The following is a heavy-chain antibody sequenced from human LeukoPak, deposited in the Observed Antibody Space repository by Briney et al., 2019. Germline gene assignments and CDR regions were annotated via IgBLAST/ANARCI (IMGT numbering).Heavy chain of an antibody. CDR2: IYHSGST. V-gene: IGHV4-38-2*01. CDR3: ALTKIVATIWGGYYFDY. J-gene: IGHJ4*02. D-gene: IGHD5-12*01. CDR1: GYSISSGYY. Sequence: SETLSLTCAVSGYSISSGYYWGWIRPPPGKGLEWIGSIYHSGSTYYNPSLKSRVTISVDTSKNQFSLKLSSVTAADTAVYYCALTKIVATIWGGYYFDYWGQGTLVTVSS.